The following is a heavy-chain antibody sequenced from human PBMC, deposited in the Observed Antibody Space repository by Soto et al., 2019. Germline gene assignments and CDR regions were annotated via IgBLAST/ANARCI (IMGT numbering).Heavy chain of an antibody. CDR2: VSTFNGNA. CDR3: ARLTGYSSGWYAT. J-gene: IGHJ5*02. CDR1: GYTFSNYG. Sequence: ASVKVSCKTSGYTFSNYGIAWVRQAPGQGLECMGWVSTFNGNAHYAQSLQDRVTMTTDASTNTVYLELTSLRSDDTGVYYCARLTGYSSGWYATWGQGTLVT. V-gene: IGHV1-18*01. D-gene: IGHD6-19*01.